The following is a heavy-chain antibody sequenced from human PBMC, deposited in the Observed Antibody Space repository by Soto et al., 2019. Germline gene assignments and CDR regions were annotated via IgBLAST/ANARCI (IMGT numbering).Heavy chain of an antibody. CDR1: GGSISSSSYY. CDR3: ARHYGDYNYYYYDMDV. D-gene: IGHD4-17*01. CDR2: IYYSGST. V-gene: IGHV4-39*01. J-gene: IGHJ6*02. Sequence: SETLSLTCTVSGGSISSSSYYWGWIRQPPGKGLEWIGSIYYSGSTYYNPSLKSRVTISVDTSKNQFSLKLSSVTAADTAVHYCARHYGDYNYYYYDMDVWGQVTTVTVSS.